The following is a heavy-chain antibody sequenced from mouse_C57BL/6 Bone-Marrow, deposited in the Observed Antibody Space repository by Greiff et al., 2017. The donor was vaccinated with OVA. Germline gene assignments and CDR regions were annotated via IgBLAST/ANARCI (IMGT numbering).Heavy chain of an antibody. CDR3: ARQSTMITRGVFAY. D-gene: IGHD2-4*01. CDR1: EYEFPSHD. CDR2: INSDGGST. Sequence: EVKLMESGGGLVQPGESLKLSCESNEYEFPSHDMSWVRKTPEKRLELVAAINSDGGSTYYPDTMERRFIISRDNTKKTLYLQMSSLRSEDTALYYCARQSTMITRGVFAYWGQGTLVTVSA. J-gene: IGHJ3*01. V-gene: IGHV5-2*01.